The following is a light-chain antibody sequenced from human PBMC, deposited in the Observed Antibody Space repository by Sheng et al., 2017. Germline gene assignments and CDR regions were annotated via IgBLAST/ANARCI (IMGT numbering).Light chain of an antibody. V-gene: IGKV3D-15*01. Sequence: ETFLTQSPATLSLSPGERATLSCRASQDVRTSFAWYQQNPGQAPRLLIYGASTRAAGVPARFSGSGSGTEFTLTISSLQSEDSAFYYCQQRSNWPVTFGRGTKVXIK. J-gene: IGKJ4*01. CDR1: QDVRTS. CDR3: QQRSNWPVT. CDR2: GAS.